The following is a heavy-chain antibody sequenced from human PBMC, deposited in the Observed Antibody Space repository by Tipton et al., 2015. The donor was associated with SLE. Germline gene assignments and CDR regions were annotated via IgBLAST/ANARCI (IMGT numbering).Heavy chain of an antibody. CDR2: IYYSGST. CDR1: GGSISSYY. Sequence: TLSLTCTVSGGSISSYYWSWIRQPPGKGLEWIGYIYYSGSTNYNPSLKSRVTISVDTSKNQFSLKLSSVTAADTAVYYCAGVDYGDSGGGAFDIWSQGTMVTVSS. CDR3: AGVDYGDSGGGAFDI. V-gene: IGHV4-59*01. J-gene: IGHJ3*02. D-gene: IGHD4-17*01.